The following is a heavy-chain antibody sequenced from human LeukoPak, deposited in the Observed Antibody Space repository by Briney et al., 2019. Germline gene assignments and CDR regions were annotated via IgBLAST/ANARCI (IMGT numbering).Heavy chain of an antibody. J-gene: IGHJ4*02. CDR2: IIPILGIA. CDR3: ARDAAMVTVYFDY. Sequence: ASVKVSCKASGGTFSSYAISWVRQAPGQGLEWMGRIIPILGIANYAQKFQGRVTITADKSTSTAYMELSSLRSEDTAVYYCARDAAMVTVYFDYWGQGTLVTVSS. D-gene: IGHD5-18*01. V-gene: IGHV1-69*04. CDR1: GGTFSSYA.